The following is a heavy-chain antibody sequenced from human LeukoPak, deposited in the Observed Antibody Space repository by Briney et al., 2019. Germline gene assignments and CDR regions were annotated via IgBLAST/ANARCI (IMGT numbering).Heavy chain of an antibody. Sequence: PGGSLRLSCAASGFTFSSYSMNWVRQAPGKGLEWVSSISSSSSYIYYADSVKGRFTISRDNAKNSLYLQMNSLRAEDTALYHCARQYCSGGSCYPPYYYAMDVWGQGTTVTVSS. CDR3: ARQYCSGGSCYPPYYYAMDV. CDR2: ISSSSSYI. D-gene: IGHD2-15*01. J-gene: IGHJ6*02. CDR1: GFTFSSYS. V-gene: IGHV3-21*04.